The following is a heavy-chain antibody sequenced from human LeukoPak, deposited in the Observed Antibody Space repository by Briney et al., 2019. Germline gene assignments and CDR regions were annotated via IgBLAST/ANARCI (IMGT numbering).Heavy chain of an antibody. CDR3: ARGSDTAAGLY. Sequence: SETLPLTCAVYGGSFSGYYWSWIRQPPGKGLEWIGEINHSGSTSYNPSLKSRVSISVDSSKNQFSLKVSSVTAADTAVYYCARGSDTAAGLYWGQGTLVTVSS. CDR1: GGSFSGYY. V-gene: IGHV4-34*01. D-gene: IGHD6-13*01. CDR2: INHSGST. J-gene: IGHJ4*02.